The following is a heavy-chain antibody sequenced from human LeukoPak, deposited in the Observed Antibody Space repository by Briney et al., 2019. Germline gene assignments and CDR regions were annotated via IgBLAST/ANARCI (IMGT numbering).Heavy chain of an antibody. CDR3: ARDRFRLGPTVSDP. CDR1: GGSVSGYY. D-gene: IGHD5/OR15-5a*01. Sequence: SETLSLTCTVSGGSVSGYYWSWIRQPPGKGLEWIGYIYYSGSTYYNPSLKSRVIISVDTSKNQFSLNLSSVTAADTAVYYCARDRFRLGPTVSDPWGQGTLVTVSS. J-gene: IGHJ5*02. CDR2: IYYSGST. V-gene: IGHV4-59*02.